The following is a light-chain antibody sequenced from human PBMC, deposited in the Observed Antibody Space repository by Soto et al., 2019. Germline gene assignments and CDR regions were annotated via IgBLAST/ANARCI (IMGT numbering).Light chain of an antibody. CDR3: QQYNSYST. Sequence: DIQMTQSPSTLSASVGGRVTITCRASQTISSWLAWYQQKPGKAPKLLIYKASTLKSGVPSRFSGSGSGTEFTLAISSLQPDDFATYYCQQYNSYSTFGQGTKVDIK. V-gene: IGKV1-5*03. CDR2: KAS. J-gene: IGKJ1*01. CDR1: QTISSW.